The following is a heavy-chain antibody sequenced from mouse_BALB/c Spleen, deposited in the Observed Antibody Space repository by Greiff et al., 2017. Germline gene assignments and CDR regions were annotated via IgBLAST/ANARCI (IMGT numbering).Heavy chain of an antibody. J-gene: IGHJ1*01. CDR2: IWRGGST. CDR1: GFSLTSYG. CDR3: ARKRGVWYFDV. V-gene: IGHV2-4-1*01. Sequence: VQLQQSGPGLVQPSQSLSITCTVSGFSLTSYGVHWVRQSPGKGLEWLGVIWRGGSTDYNAAFISRLSISKDNSKSHVFFKMNSLQADDTAIYYCARKRGVWYFDVWGAGTTVTVSS.